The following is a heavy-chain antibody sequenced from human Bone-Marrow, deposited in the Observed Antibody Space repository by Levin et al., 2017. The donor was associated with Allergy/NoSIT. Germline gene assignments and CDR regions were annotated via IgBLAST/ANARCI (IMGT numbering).Heavy chain of an antibody. J-gene: IGHJ4*02. D-gene: IGHD3-16*02. Sequence: PGGSLRLSCAASGFTFSSYGMHWVRQAPGKGLEWVAVISYDGSNKYYADSVKGRFTISRDNSKNTLYLQMNSLRAEDTAVYYCAKGPYDYIWGSYRYHPALFDYWGQGTLVTVSS. V-gene: IGHV3-30*18. CDR2: ISYDGSNK. CDR3: AKGPYDYIWGSYRYHPALFDY. CDR1: GFTFSSYG.